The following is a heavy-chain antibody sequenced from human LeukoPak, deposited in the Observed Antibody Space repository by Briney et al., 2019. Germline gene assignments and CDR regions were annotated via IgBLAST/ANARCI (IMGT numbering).Heavy chain of an antibody. J-gene: IGHJ4*02. D-gene: IGHD2-2*01. CDR3: AIGGRYCSSTSCYANAFDY. CDR2: ISYDGSNK. CDR1: GFTVSNNY. Sequence: GGSLRLSCVVSGFTVSNNYVSWVRQAPGKGLEWVAVISYDGSNKYYADSVKGRFTISRDNSKNTLYLQMNSLRAEDTAVYYCAIGGRYCSSTSCYANAFDYWGQGTLVTVSS. V-gene: IGHV3-30*03.